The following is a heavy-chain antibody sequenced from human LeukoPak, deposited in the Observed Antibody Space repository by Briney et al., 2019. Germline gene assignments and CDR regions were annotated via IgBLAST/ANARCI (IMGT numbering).Heavy chain of an antibody. CDR2: IKQEGSEK. CDR3: ARYGDYTPYYFDY. D-gene: IGHD4-17*01. CDR1: GFTFSRYW. Sequence: GGSLRLSCAASGFTFSRYWMSWVRQAPGKGLEWVANIKQEGSEKYYVDPAKGRFTISRDNAKNSLYLQMNSLRAEDAAVYYCARYGDYTPYYFDYWGQGTLVTVSS. V-gene: IGHV3-7*01. J-gene: IGHJ4*02.